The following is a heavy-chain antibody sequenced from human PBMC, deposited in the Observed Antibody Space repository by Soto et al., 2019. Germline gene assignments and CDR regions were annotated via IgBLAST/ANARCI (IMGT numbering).Heavy chain of an antibody. J-gene: IGHJ4*02. V-gene: IGHV4-59*08. CDR3: ARLPPTVGATIDY. CDR1: GGSISSYY. Sequence: QVQLQESGPGLVKPSETLSLTCTVSGGSISSYYWSWIRQPPGKGLEWIGYIYYSGSTNYNPSLRRRVTISVDTSKNQFSLKLSSVTAADTAVYYCARLPPTVGATIDYWGQGTLVTVSS. D-gene: IGHD1-26*01. CDR2: IYYSGST.